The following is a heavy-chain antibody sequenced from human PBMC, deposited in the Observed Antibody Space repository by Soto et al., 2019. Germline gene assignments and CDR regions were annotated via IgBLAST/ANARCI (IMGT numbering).Heavy chain of an antibody. CDR3: ARDLGGSTDY. V-gene: IGHV1-3*01. J-gene: IGHJ4*02. Sequence: KFQGRVTITRDTSASTAYMELSSLRSEDTAVYYCARDLGGSTDYWGQGTLVTVSS.